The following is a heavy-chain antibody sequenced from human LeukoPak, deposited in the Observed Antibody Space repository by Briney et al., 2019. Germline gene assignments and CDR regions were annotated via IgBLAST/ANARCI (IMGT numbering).Heavy chain of an antibody. CDR3: AVGLDIAMPGKVPTG. Sequence: ASMKVSCKASGYTFNGYYIHWVRQAPGQGPEWMGWLDPKSGGTKYAQRFQGRVTMTWDTSISTAYMDLARLRSDDTAVYYCAVGLDIAMPGKVPTGWGQGTLVTVSS. V-gene: IGHV1-2*02. D-gene: IGHD6-19*01. CDR2: LDPKSGGT. CDR1: GYTFNGYY. J-gene: IGHJ4*02.